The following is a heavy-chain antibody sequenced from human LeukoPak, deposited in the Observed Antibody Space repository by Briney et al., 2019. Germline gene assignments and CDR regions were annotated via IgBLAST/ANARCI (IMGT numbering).Heavy chain of an antibody. CDR3: ARVRGYYDSSGYYYAG. Sequence: GASVKVPCKASGCTFTSYGISWVRQAPGQGLGWMGWTSAYNSNTNYAQKLQGRVTMTTDTYTSTAYMELRSLRSDDTAVYYCARVRGYYDSSGYYYAGWGQGTLVTVSS. CDR1: GCTFTSYG. V-gene: IGHV1-18*01. CDR2: TSAYNSNT. D-gene: IGHD3-22*01. J-gene: IGHJ4*02.